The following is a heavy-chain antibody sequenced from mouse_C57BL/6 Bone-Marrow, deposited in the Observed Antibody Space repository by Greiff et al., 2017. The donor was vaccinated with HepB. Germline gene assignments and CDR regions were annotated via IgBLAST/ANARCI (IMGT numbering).Heavy chain of an antibody. CDR3: ASYYYGSSYWYFDV. Sequence: VQLQQSGPELVKPGASVKLSCKASGYTFTSYDINWVKQRPGQGLEWIGWIYPRDGSTKYTEKFNGKATLTVDTSSSTAYMELHSLTSEDSAVDFCASYYYGSSYWYFDVWGTGTTVTVSS. CDR1: GYTFTSYD. D-gene: IGHD1-1*01. J-gene: IGHJ1*03. CDR2: IYPRDGST. V-gene: IGHV1-85*01.